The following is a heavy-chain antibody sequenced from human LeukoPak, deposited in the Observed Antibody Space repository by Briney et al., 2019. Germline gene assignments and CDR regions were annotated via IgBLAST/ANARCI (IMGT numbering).Heavy chain of an antibody. Sequence: ASVKVSCKASGYTFTSYDINWVRQAPGQGLEWMGWMNPNSGNTGYAQKFQVRVTMTMNTSISTAHMELSSLRSEDTAVYYCARGRVAARPIDYWGQGTLVTVS. D-gene: IGHD6-6*01. CDR3: ARGRVAARPIDY. V-gene: IGHV1-8*01. CDR1: GYTFTSYD. J-gene: IGHJ4*02. CDR2: MNPNSGNT.